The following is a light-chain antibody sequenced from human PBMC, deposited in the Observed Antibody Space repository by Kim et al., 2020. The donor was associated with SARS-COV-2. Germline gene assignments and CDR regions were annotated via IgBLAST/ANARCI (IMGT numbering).Light chain of an antibody. J-gene: IGKJ4*01. Sequence: DIQMTQSPSTLSASVGDRVTITCRASQSINNWLAWFQQKPGKAPKALIHDASNLEGGAPSRFSGSGSGTEFTLTISSLQPDDFATYYCQQYSSYSPLTFGGGTKVEI. CDR3: QQYSSYSPLT. CDR1: QSINNW. V-gene: IGKV1-5*01. CDR2: DAS.